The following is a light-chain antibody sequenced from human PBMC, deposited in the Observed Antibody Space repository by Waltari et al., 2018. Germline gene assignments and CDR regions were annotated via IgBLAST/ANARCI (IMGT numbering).Light chain of an antibody. Sequence: DVVMTQSPLSLPVTLGQPASISCRSSQSLVHSDGNTYLNWFQQRPGQSPRRLIYKVSSRDCGVPDRFSGSGSGTDFTLKISRVEAEDVGVYYCMQGTHWPRTFGQGTKVQIK. CDR2: KVS. V-gene: IGKV2-30*02. CDR1: QSLVHSDGNTY. CDR3: MQGTHWPRT. J-gene: IGKJ1*01.